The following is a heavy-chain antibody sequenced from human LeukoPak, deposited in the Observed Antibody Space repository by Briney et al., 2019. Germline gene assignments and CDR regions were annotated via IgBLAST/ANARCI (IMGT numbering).Heavy chain of an antibody. Sequence: PSETLSLTCAVYGGPFSDSYWSWIRQPPGEGLEWVGETSHNGDTKYNPFLKSRVTISVDTSKNQFSLNLSSVTAADTAVYYCARGSNSVAYWGQGTLVTVSS. CDR3: ARGSNSVAY. D-gene: IGHD4-23*01. J-gene: IGHJ4*02. CDR2: TSHNGDT. V-gene: IGHV4-34*01. CDR1: GGPFSDSY.